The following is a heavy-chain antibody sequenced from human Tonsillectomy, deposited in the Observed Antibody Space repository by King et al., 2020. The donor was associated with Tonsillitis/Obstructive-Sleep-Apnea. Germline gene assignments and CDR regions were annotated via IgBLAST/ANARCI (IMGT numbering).Heavy chain of an antibody. V-gene: IGHV3-23*04. CDR1: GFTFSSYA. Sequence: VQLVESGGGLVQPGGSLRLSCAASGFTFSSYAMSWVRQAPGKGLEWVSAISGSGDSTYYADSVKGRFTISRDNSKNTLYMQMNSLRAEDTAVYYCAKDNLVVEGAFDIWGQGTMVTVSS. D-gene: IGHD2-2*01. CDR2: ISGSGDST. CDR3: AKDNLVVEGAFDI. J-gene: IGHJ3*02.